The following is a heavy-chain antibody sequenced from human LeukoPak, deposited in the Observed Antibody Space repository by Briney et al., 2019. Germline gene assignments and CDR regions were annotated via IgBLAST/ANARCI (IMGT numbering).Heavy chain of an antibody. CDR1: GFTFDDYA. V-gene: IGHV3-9*01. Sequence: GRSLRLSCAASGFTFDDYAMHWVRQAPGKGLEWVSGISWNSGSIGYADSVKGRFTISRDNAKNSLYLQMISLRAEDTALYYCAKDISVFGELYWGYFDYWGQGTPVTVSS. J-gene: IGHJ4*02. CDR2: ISWNSGSI. D-gene: IGHD3-10*02. CDR3: AKDISVFGELYWGYFDY.